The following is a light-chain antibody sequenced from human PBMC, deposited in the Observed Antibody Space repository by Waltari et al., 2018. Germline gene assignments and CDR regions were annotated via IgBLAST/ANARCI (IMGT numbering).Light chain of an antibody. CDR1: SSDVGRYNL. Sequence: QSALTQPASVSGSPGQSLTISCTGTSSDVGRYNLVSWYQQHPGKAPKLMIFEVTKRPSGVSNRFSGSTSGNTASLTISGLQAEDEADYYCCSYAGSATPYVFGTGTKVTVL. J-gene: IGLJ1*01. CDR3: CSYAGSATPYV. V-gene: IGLV2-23*02. CDR2: EVT.